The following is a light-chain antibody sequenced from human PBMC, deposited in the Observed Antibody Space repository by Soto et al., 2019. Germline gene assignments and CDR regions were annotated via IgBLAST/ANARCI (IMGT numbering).Light chain of an antibody. CDR3: QQLNSYAIT. V-gene: IGKV1-9*01. J-gene: IGKJ5*01. CDR2: AAS. Sequence: DIQLTQSPSFLSASVGDRVTMTCRASQGISSYLAWYQQKPGKAPKLLIYAASTLQSGVPSRFSGSGSGTEFTLTISSLQPEDFATYYCQQLNSYAITFGQGTRLDIK. CDR1: QGISSY.